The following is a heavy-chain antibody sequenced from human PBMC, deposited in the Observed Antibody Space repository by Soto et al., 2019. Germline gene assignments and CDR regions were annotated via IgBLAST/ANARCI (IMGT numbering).Heavy chain of an antibody. CDR2: IVVGSGNT. J-gene: IGHJ4*02. D-gene: IGHD4-17*01. CDR3: AADANDHGDYVGY. CDR1: GFTFTSSA. V-gene: IGHV1-58*01. Sequence: GASVKVSCKASGFTFTSSAVQWVRQARGQRLEWIGWIVVGSGNTNYAQKFQERATITRDMSTSTAYMELSSLRSEDTAVYYCAADANDHGDYVGYCGQGTLVTGSS.